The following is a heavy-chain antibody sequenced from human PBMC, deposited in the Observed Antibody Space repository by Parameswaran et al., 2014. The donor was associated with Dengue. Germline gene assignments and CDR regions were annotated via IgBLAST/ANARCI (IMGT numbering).Heavy chain of an antibody. J-gene: IGHJ3*02. CDR2: ISSSSSYI. D-gene: IGHD6-19*01. Sequence: WIRQPPGKGLEWVSSISSSSSYIYYADSVKGRFTISRDNAKNSLYLQMNSLRAEDTAVYYCARVHSSGWGSSIDAFDIWGQGTMVTVSS. CDR3: ARVHSSGWGSSIDAFDI. V-gene: IGHV3-21*01.